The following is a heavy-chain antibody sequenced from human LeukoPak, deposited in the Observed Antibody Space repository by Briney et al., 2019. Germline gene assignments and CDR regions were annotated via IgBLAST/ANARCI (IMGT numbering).Heavy chain of an antibody. Sequence: GGSLRLSCAASGFTFSSYWMSWVRQARGEGLEWVANIKQDGSEKYYVDSVKGRFTISRDNAKNSLYLQMNSLRAEDTAVYYCARGLEQWLVLDYWGQGTLVTVSS. J-gene: IGHJ4*02. V-gene: IGHV3-7*01. CDR2: IKQDGSEK. CDR1: GFTFSSYW. D-gene: IGHD6-19*01. CDR3: ARGLEQWLVLDY.